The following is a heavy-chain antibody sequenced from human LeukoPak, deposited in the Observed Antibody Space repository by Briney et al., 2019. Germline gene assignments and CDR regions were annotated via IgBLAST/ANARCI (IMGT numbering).Heavy chain of an antibody. CDR2: ISSSTSTI. Sequence: GGSLRLSCAASGFTFSTYNMNWVRQAPGKGLEWVSYISSSTSTIYYADSVKGRFTISRDNAKNSLYLQMNGLRAEDTAVYYCARDGESFSFSFDYWGQGTLVTVSS. D-gene: IGHD1-26*01. CDR1: GFTFSTYN. J-gene: IGHJ4*02. CDR3: ARDGESFSFSFDY. V-gene: IGHV3-48*01.